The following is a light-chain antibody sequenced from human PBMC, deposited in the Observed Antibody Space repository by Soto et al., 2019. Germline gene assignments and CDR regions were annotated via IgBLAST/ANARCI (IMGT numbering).Light chain of an antibody. CDR2: DAS. J-gene: IGKJ5*01. Sequence: ETVWTQSPATLSLSPGERATLSCRASQSFSSYLAWYQQNPGQAPRLLIYDASNRATGIPARFSGSGSGTDFTLTISSLEPEDFAVYYCQQRSNWPPTFGQGTRLEIK. CDR1: QSFSSY. V-gene: IGKV3-11*01. CDR3: QQRSNWPPT.